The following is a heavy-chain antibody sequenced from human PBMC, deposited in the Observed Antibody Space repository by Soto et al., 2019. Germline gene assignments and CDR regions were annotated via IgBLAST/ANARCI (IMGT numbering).Heavy chain of an antibody. CDR1: VYPFTGYY. Sequence: GAPVKVSGKASVYPFTGYYKPRVRQAPGQGLEWMGWINPNSGGTNYAQKFQGWVTMTRDTSISTAYMELSRLRSDDTAVYYCAREGPAAGLYYYMDVWGKGTTVTVSS. CDR2: INPNSGGT. CDR3: AREGPAAGLYYYMDV. V-gene: IGHV1-2*04. D-gene: IGHD6-13*01. J-gene: IGHJ6*03.